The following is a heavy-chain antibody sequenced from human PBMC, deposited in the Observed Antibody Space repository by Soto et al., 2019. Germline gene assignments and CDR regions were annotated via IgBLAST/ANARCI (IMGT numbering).Heavy chain of an antibody. CDR2: ISGSGGST. Sequence: GCLSLSCAASGFTVSSYAMSWVRQAPGKGLEWVSAISGSGGSTYYADSVKGRFTISRDNSKNTLYLQMNSLRAEDTAVYYCAKDPTGDVLRYFVWLLQNNSGGSDAFDIWGQGTMVTVSS. CDR1: GFTVSSYA. J-gene: IGHJ3*02. CDR3: AKDPTGDVLRYFVWLLQNNSGGSDAFDI. V-gene: IGHV3-23*01. D-gene: IGHD3-9*01.